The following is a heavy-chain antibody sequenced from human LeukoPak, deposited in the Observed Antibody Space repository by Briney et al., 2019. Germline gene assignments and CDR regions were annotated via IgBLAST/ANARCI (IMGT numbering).Heavy chain of an antibody. Sequence: GGSLRLSCAASGFTFSTYAMSWVRQAPGKGLEWVSGIGGSSGSTNYADSVKGRFTISRDSSKNPVYLKMNSLRAEDTAVYYCAKDRCSTTSCYLLAYWGQGPLVTVPS. CDR2: IGGSSGST. D-gene: IGHD2-2*01. CDR1: GFTFSTYA. V-gene: IGHV3-23*01. J-gene: IGHJ4*02. CDR3: AKDRCSTTSCYLLAY.